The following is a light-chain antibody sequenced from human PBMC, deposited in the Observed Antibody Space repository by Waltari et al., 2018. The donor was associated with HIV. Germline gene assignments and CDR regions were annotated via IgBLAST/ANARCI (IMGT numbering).Light chain of an antibody. CDR2: ENE. V-gene: IGLV1-51*02. CDR3: ATWDDSLSAVV. CDR1: TSNIGYNH. Sequence: QSVLTQPPSVYAAPGQKVTISSSGGTSNIGYNHFSSYQPVPGTSPKLLIYENEKRPSGIPARFSGSKFGTSATLDITELQTGDEANYYCATWDDSLSAVVFGEGTNLSVL. J-gene: IGLJ2*01.